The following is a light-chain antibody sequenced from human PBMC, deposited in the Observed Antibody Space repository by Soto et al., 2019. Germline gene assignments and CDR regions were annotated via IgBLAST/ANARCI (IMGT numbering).Light chain of an antibody. CDR2: EVI. CDR3: SSYTSSSTLV. J-gene: IGLJ2*01. CDR1: SGDVGAYNY. Sequence: QSALTQPASVSGSPGQSITISCTSTSGDVGAYNYVSWYQQHPGKAPKLMIYEVINRPSGVSNRFSGSKSGTTASLIISGLQAEDEADYHCSSYTSSSTLVFGGGTKVTVL. V-gene: IGLV2-14*01.